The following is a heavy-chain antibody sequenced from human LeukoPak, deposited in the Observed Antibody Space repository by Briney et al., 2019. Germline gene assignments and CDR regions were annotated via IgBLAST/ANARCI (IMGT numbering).Heavy chain of an antibody. V-gene: IGHV4-39*01. D-gene: IGHD3-9*01. Sequence: SETLSLTCTVSGGSISSSSYYWGWIRQPPGKGLEWIGSIYYSGSTYYNPSLKSRVTISVDTSKNQFSLKLSSVTAADTTVYYCAAFRDILTGYYRGWFDPWGQGTLVTVSS. CDR1: GGSISSSSYY. CDR3: AAFRDILTGYYRGWFDP. J-gene: IGHJ5*02. CDR2: IYYSGST.